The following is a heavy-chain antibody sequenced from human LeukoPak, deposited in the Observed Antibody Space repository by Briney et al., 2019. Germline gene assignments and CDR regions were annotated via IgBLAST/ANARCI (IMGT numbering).Heavy chain of an antibody. CDR2: MYYSGDT. CDR1: GDSISNSW. V-gene: IGHV4-39*01. Sequence: PSETLSLTCTVSGDSISNSWWGWIRQPPGKGLEWIARMYYSGDTYNPSLKSRLTISVDTSKNHFSLKLSSVTAADTAVYYCARHMGGYCSRPFDYWGQGILVTVSS. CDR3: ARHMGGYCSRPFDY. J-gene: IGHJ4*02. D-gene: IGHD2-21*01.